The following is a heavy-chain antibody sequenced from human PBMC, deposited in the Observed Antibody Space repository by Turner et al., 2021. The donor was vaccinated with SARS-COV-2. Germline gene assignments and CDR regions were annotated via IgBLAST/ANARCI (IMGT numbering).Heavy chain of an antibody. CDR3: ARAKFRGLISWFDP. V-gene: IGHV3-13*04. J-gene: IGHJ5*02. D-gene: IGHD3-10*01. CDR2: VGTAGDT. CDR1: GFTFSNYD. Sequence: EVQLVESGGGLVQPGGSLRLSCAASGFTFSNYDMHWVRQATGKGLEWVSAVGTAGDTYYPGSMKGRFTISRENGKNSLYLQMNSLRAGDTAVYYCARAKFRGLISWFDPWGQGTLVTVSS.